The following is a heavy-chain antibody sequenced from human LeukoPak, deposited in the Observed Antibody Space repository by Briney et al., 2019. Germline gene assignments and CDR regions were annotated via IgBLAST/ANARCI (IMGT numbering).Heavy chain of an antibody. Sequence: GGPLRLSCAASGLTFSNYWMHWVRQAPGKGLVSVSRINTVGSTITYADSVKGRFTISRDNAKNTLFLQMSSLRLEDTAVYYCVSAYSGSYYFNSWGQGTLVTVSS. CDR1: GLTFSNYW. CDR2: INTVGSTI. V-gene: IGHV3-74*01. D-gene: IGHD1-26*01. CDR3: VSAYSGSYYFNS. J-gene: IGHJ4*02.